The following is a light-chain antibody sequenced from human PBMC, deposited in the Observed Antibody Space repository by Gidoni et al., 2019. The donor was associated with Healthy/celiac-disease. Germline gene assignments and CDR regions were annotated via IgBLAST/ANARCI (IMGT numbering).Light chain of an antibody. CDR2: GAS. CDR3: QQYGSTPIT. CDR1: QSVSSSY. V-gene: IGKV3-20*01. Sequence: EIVLTPSPGTLSLSPGERAPLPFRARQSVSSSYLSWYQQKPGQAPRLLIYGASSWATGIPNRFSGSGSGTDFTLTISRLEPEDFAVYYCQQYGSTPITFGQGTRLEIK. J-gene: IGKJ5*01.